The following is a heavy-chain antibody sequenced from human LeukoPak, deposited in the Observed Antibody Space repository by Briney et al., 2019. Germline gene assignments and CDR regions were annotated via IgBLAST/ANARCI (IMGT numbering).Heavy chain of an antibody. CDR2: ISWNSGSI. V-gene: IGHV3-9*01. D-gene: IGHD5-12*01. Sequence: GRSLRLSCAASGFTFDDYAMHWVRQAPGKGLEWISGISWNSGSIAYADSEKGRFTISRDNAKNSLYLQMNSLRVEDTAFYCCAKDFSSGYDSVYWGQGTLVTVSS. J-gene: IGHJ4*02. CDR1: GFTFDDYA. CDR3: AKDFSSGYDSVY.